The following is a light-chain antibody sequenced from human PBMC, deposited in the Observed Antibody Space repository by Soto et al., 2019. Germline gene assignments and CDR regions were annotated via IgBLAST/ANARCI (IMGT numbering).Light chain of an antibody. J-gene: IGKJ4*01. Sequence: EIVMTQSPATLSVSPGERATLSCRASQSVSSNLAWYQQKPGQAPRLLIYGASTRATGIPARFSGSGSGTEFTPTISSLQSEDFAVYYCQQYNKWPAGLTFGGGTKVEIK. CDR2: GAS. CDR1: QSVSSN. CDR3: QQYNKWPAGLT. V-gene: IGKV3-15*01.